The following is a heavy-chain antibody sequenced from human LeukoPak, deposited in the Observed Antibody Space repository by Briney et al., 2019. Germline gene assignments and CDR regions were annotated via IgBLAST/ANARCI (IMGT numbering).Heavy chain of an antibody. Sequence: SETLSLTCTVSGGSVSSGSYYWSWIRQPPGKGLAWIGYIYYSGSTNYNPSLKSRVTISVDTSKNQFSLKLSSVTAADTAVYYCAREVVPAATVDYWGQGTLVTVSS. J-gene: IGHJ4*02. CDR3: AREVVPAATVDY. CDR1: GGSVSSGSYY. CDR2: IYYSGST. V-gene: IGHV4-61*01. D-gene: IGHD2-2*01.